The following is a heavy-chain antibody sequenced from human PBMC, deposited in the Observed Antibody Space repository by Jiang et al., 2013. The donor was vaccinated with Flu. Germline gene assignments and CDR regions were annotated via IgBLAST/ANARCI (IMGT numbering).Heavy chain of an antibody. D-gene: IGHD3-22*01. J-gene: IGHJ6*03. CDR1: GGTFSSYA. CDR2: IIPIFGTA. V-gene: IGHV1-69*01. CDR3: ARVSGDDDSSGYYYYYYMDV. Sequence: EVKKPGSSVKVSCKASGGTFSSYAISWVRQAPGQGLEWMGGIIPIFGTANYAQKFQGRVTITADESTSTAYMELSSLRSEDTAVYYCARVSGDDDSSGYYYYYYMDVWGKGTTVTVSS.